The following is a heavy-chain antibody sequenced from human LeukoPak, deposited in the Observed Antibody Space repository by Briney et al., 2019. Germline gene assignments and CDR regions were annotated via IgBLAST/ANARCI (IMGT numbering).Heavy chain of an antibody. V-gene: IGHV4-59*01. CDR3: ARGTSSGWYGFDS. Sequence: SETLSLTCAVSGDSISTYYWSWIRQPPGKGLEWIGYVYYTGRTNYNPSLKSRVTISVDTSKNQFSLKLNSVTAADTAVYYCARGTSSGWYGFDSWGQGTLVTVSS. D-gene: IGHD6-19*01. CDR2: VYYTGRT. J-gene: IGHJ4*02. CDR1: GDSISTYY.